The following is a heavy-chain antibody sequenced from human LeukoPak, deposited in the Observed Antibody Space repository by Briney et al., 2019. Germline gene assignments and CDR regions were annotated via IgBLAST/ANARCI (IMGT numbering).Heavy chain of an antibody. V-gene: IGHV4-59*08. CDR3: AFRSGSYNYYYGMDV. D-gene: IGHD1-26*01. CDR1: GGPISSYY. J-gene: IGHJ6*02. Sequence: SETLSLTCTVSGGPISSYYWSWIRQPPGKGLEWIGYIYYSGSTNYNPSPKSRVTISVDTSKNQFSLKLSSVTAADTAVYYCAFRSGSYNYYYGMDVWGQGTTVTVSS. CDR2: IYYSGST.